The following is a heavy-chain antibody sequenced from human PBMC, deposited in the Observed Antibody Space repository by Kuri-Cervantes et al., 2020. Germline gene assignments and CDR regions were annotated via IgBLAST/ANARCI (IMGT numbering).Heavy chain of an antibody. V-gene: IGHV1-3*01. CDR1: GYTFTSYA. D-gene: IGHD3-22*01. CDR2: INASNGNT. Sequence: ASVKVSCKASGYTFTSYAMHWVRQAPGQRLEWMGWINASNGNTKYSQKFQGRVTITRDTSASTAYMELSSLRSEDTAVYYCAREGIVFAWYAYYYYGMDVWGQGTTVTVSS. J-gene: IGHJ6*02. CDR3: AREGIVFAWYAYYYYGMDV.